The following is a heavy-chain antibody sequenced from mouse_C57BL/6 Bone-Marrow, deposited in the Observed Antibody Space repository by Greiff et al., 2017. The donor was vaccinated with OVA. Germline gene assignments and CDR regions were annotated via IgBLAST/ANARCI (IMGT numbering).Heavy chain of an antibody. CDR2: IDPETGGT. V-gene: IGHV1-15*01. CDR1: GYTFTDYE. D-gene: IGHD2-2*01. CDR3: TTMVTTRVLDY. J-gene: IGHJ2*01. Sequence: QVQLKQSGAELVRPGASVTLSCKASGYTFTDYEMHWVKQTPVHGLEWIGAIDPETGGTAYNQKFKGKAILTADKSSSTAYMELRSLTSEDSAVYYCTTMVTTRVLDYWGQGTTLTVSS.